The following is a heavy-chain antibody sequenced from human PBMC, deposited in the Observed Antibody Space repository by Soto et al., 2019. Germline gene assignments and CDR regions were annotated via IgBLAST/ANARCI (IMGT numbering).Heavy chain of an antibody. Sequence: GASVKVSCKASGDTFSFYTINWVRQAPGLGLEWMGRVNPIVSMSNYAQKFQGRVTITADMSTSTAYMELSSLRSEDTAVYYCAADPWFGELLFAFDIWGQGTMVTVSS. J-gene: IGHJ3*02. D-gene: IGHD3-10*01. CDR3: AADPWFGELLFAFDI. V-gene: IGHV1-69*02. CDR2: VNPIVSMS. CDR1: GDTFSFYT.